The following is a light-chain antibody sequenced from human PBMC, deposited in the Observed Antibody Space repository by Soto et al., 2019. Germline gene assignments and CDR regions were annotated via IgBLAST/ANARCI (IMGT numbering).Light chain of an antibody. Sequence: QSVLTQPPSASGTPGQRVTISCSGSSPNIGGNTVKWYQQVPGTAPKLLIHGDTLRPSGVPDRFSGSKSGTSASLAISGLQSEDEAEYYCATWDDSLSGMVFGGGTKLTVL. J-gene: IGLJ2*01. CDR2: GDT. CDR3: ATWDDSLSGMV. V-gene: IGLV1-44*01. CDR1: SPNIGGNT.